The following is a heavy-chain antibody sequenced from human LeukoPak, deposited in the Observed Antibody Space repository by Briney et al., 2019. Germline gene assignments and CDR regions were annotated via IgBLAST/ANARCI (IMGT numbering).Heavy chain of an antibody. Sequence: GRSLRLSCAASGFTFSSFAIHWVRQAPGKGLEWVAVTSSDLNVKLYADSVKGRFTISRDNSRSTLYLQMNSPRPEDTAIYYCAREGYYGSGSPPSLYFDYWGQGTLVTVSS. CDR2: TSSDLNVK. CDR1: GFTFSSFA. D-gene: IGHD3-10*01. V-gene: IGHV3-30-3*01. CDR3: AREGYYGSGSPPSLYFDY. J-gene: IGHJ4*02.